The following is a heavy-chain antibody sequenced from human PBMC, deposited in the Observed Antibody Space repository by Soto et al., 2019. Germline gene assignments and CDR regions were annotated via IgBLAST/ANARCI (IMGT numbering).Heavy chain of an antibody. J-gene: IGHJ5*02. CDR2: IYYSGST. V-gene: IGHV4-30-4*01. CDR3: ARVNPSSNWLDP. Sequence: SETLSLTCTVSGGSISSGDYYWSWIRQPPGKGLEWIGYIYYSGSTYYNPSLKSRVTISVDTSKNQFSLKLSSVTAADTAVYYCARVNPSSNWLDPWGQGTQVTVSS. CDR1: GGSISSGDYY.